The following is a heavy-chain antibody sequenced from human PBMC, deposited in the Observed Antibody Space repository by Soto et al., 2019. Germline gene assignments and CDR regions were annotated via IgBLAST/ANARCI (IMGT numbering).Heavy chain of an antibody. J-gene: IGHJ4*02. Sequence: ASVKVSCKASGYTFTSYAMHWVRQAPGQRLEWMGWINAGNGNTKYSQKFQGRVTITRDTSASTAYMELSSLRADDTAIYYCAKAISGYNAPLAHWGQGTRVTVSS. CDR3: AKAISGYNAPLAH. CDR2: INAGNGNT. CDR1: GYTFTSYA. D-gene: IGHD5-12*01. V-gene: IGHV1-3*01.